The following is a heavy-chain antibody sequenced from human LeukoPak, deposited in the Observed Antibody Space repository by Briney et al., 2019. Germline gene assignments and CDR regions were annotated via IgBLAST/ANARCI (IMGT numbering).Heavy chain of an antibody. CDR2: ISSRGTTI. V-gene: IGHV3-48*03. Sequence: QPGGSLSLSCAVSGFTFSSYEMNWVRQAPGKGLEWVSYISSRGTTIYYVDSVKGRFTISRDNAKNSLYLQMNSLRAEDTALYYCARVRSGLHMDVWGQGTTVTVSS. J-gene: IGHJ6*02. CDR1: GFTFSSYE. D-gene: IGHD2-15*01. CDR3: ARVRSGLHMDV.